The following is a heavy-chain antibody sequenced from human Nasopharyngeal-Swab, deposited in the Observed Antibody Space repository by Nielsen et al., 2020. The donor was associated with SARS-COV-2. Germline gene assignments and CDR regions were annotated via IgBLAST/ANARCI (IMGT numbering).Heavy chain of an antibody. CDR2: ISGSGGST. V-gene: IGHV3-23*01. CDR3: AKDGGLTTFPYYYYGMDV. CDR1: GVTFSSYA. J-gene: IGHJ6*02. D-gene: IGHD4/OR15-4a*01. Sequence: GESLKISCATSGVTFSSYAMSWVRQAPGKGLEWVSAISGSGGSTYYADSVKGRFTISRDNSKNTLYLQMNSLRAEDTAVYYCAKDGGLTTFPYYYYGMDVWGQGTTVTVSS.